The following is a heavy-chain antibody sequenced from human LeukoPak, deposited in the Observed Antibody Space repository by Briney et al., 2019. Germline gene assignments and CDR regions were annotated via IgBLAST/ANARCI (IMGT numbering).Heavy chain of an antibody. J-gene: IGHJ4*02. Sequence: PGGSLRLSCVTSGFTFSSYAFHWVRQAPGRGLEWVATIAANGNDKDYEDALQGRFTISRDNARNSLSLRIDSLRAEDTAQYYCAREVFFQFDNWGQGALVTVSS. CDR1: GFTFSSYA. CDR3: AREVFFQFDN. CDR2: IAANGNDK. V-gene: IGHV3-7*03.